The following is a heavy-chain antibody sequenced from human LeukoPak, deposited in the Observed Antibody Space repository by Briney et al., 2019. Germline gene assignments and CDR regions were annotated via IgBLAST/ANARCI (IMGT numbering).Heavy chain of an antibody. V-gene: IGHV4-34*01. D-gene: IGHD1-26*01. J-gene: IGHJ3*02. Sequence: PSETLSLTCAVYGGSFSGYYWSWIRQPPGKGLEWIGEINHSGSTNYSPSLKSRVTISVDTSKNQFSLKLDSVTAADTAVYYCARWTLRVGATRAGAFDIWGQGTMVTVSS. CDR3: ARWTLRVGATRAGAFDI. CDR2: INHSGST. CDR1: GGSFSGYY.